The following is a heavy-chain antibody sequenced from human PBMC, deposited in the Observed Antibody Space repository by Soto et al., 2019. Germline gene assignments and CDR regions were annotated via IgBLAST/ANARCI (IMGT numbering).Heavy chain of an antibody. CDR1: GFTFSSHG. Sequence: QVQLVESGGGVVQPEKSLRLSCAASGFTFSSHGMHWVRQAPGKGLEWVAVISFDGTNKYYADSVKGRFTISRDNSKNTLYLQMNSLGXXXTXXXXXXXXVPHGTYGAPYFQHWGQGTLVTV. J-gene: IGHJ1*01. V-gene: IGHV3-30*03. CDR2: ISFDGTNK. D-gene: IGHD1-26*01. CDR3: XXXVPHGTYGAPYFQH.